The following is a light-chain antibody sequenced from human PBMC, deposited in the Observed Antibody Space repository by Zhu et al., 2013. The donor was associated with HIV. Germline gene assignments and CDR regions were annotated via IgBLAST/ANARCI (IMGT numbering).Light chain of an antibody. CDR2: GAS. CDR1: QSVSSNY. CDR3: QQYNNWPRT. J-gene: IGKJ1*01. Sequence: EIVLTQSPGTLSLSPGERATLSCRASQSVSSNYLAWYQQKPGQAPRLLIYGASSRATGVPDRFSGSGSGTDFTLSINSLQSEDFAVYYCQQYNNWPRTFGQGTKVEIK. V-gene: IGKV3-20*01.